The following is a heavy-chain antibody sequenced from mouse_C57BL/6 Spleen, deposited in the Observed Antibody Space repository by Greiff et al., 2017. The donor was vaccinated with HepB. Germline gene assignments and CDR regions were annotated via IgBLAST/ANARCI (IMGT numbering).Heavy chain of an antibody. J-gene: IGHJ1*03. V-gene: IGHV1-82*01. CDR2: IYPGDGDT. Sequence: VQRVESGPELVKPGASVKISCKASGYAFSSSWMNWVKQRPGKGLEWIGRIYPGDGDTNYNGKFKGKATLTADKSSSTAYMQLSSLTSEDSAVYFCAREESYWYFDVWGTGTTVTVSS. CDR1: GYAFSSSW. CDR3: AREESYWYFDV.